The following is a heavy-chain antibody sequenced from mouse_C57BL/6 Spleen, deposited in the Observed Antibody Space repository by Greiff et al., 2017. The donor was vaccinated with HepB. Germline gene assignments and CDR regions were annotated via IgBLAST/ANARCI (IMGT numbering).Heavy chain of an antibody. J-gene: IGHJ2*01. CDR2: INPNNGGT. CDR1: GYTFTDYY. D-gene: IGHD2-2*01. V-gene: IGHV1-26*01. Sequence: EVQLQQSGPELVKPGASVKISCKASGYTFTDYYMNWVKQSHGKSLEWIGDINPNNGGTSYNQKFKGKATLTVDKSSSTAYMELRSLTSEDSAVYYCARGGLPPSFDYWGQGTTLTVSS. CDR3: ARGGLPPSFDY.